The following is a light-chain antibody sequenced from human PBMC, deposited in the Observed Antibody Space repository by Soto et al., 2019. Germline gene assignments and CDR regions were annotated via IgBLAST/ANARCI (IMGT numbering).Light chain of an antibody. CDR3: QQSYSTSALT. J-gene: IGKJ4*01. CDR2: AAS. V-gene: IGKV1-39*01. Sequence: DIQMTQSPSSLSASVGVRVTITCRASQSISSYLNWYQQKPGKAPKLLIYAASSLQSGVPSRFSGSGSRTDLTLNISSLQPEDFATYSCQQSYSTSALTFGGGTKVDIK. CDR1: QSISSY.